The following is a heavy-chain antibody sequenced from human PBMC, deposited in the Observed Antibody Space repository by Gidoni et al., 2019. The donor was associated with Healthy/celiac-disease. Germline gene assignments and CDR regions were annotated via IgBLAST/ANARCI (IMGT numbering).Heavy chain of an antibody. Sequence: QVQLQQWGAGLLKPSETLSLTCAVYGGSFSGYYWSWIRQPPGKGLEWIGEINHSGSTNYNPSLKSLVTISVDTSKNQFSLKLSSVTAADTAVYYCARQRIQLWSKKYYFDYWGQGTLVTVSS. J-gene: IGHJ4*02. D-gene: IGHD5-18*01. CDR2: INHSGST. CDR3: ARQRIQLWSKKYYFDY. CDR1: GGSFSGYY. V-gene: IGHV4-34*01.